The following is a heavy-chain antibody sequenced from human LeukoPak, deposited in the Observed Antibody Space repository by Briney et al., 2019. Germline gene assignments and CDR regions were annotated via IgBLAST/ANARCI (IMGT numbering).Heavy chain of an antibody. CDR2: VWYVGSEK. J-gene: IGHJ3*02. CDR3: AKGGEYSTSWDDTFDI. CDR1: GFTFSSYG. D-gene: IGHD2-2*01. V-gene: IGHV3-30*02. Sequence: GGSLRLSCAASGFTFSSYGMHWVRQAPGKGLEWVAFVWYVGSEKYYADSVKGRFTISRDNSKNTLYLDMNSLRTEDTALYYCAKGGEYSTSWDDTFDIWGQGTMVTVSS.